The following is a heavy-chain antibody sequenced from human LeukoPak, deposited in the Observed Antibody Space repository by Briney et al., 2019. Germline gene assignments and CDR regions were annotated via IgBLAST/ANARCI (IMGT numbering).Heavy chain of an antibody. V-gene: IGHV4-34*01. CDR2: INHSGST. CDR3: ARGRGYSGYKIDY. Sequence: SETLSLTCAVYGGSFSGYYWSWIRQPPGMGLEWIGEINHSGSTNYNPSLKSRVTISVDTSKNQFSLKLSSVTAADTAVYYCARGRGYSGYKIDYWGQGTLVTVSS. CDR1: GGSFSGYY. D-gene: IGHD5-12*01. J-gene: IGHJ4*02.